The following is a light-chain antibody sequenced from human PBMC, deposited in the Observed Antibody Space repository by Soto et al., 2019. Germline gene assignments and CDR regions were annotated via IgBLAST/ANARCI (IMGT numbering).Light chain of an antibody. Sequence: QSALTQPPSASGSPGQSVTISCTGTSSDVGGYNYVSWHQQHPGKAPKLIIYDVTKRPSGVPDRFSGSKSGYTASLTVSGLQAEDEADYYCSSFAGGNIYVFGTWTKVTVL. CDR1: SSDVGGYNY. CDR3: SSFAGGNIYV. CDR2: DVT. V-gene: IGLV2-8*01. J-gene: IGLJ1*01.